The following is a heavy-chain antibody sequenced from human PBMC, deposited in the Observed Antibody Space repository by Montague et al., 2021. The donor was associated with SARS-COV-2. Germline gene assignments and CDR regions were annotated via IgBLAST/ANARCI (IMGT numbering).Heavy chain of an antibody. CDR1: GFTFNNYW. D-gene: IGHD6-19*01. Sequence: SLRLSCAASGFTFNNYWMHRVRQVPRKGLLWVSRINRDGSSTTYADSVKGRFTISRDNAKNTLYLQVNSLRDDDTAVYYCAREAYNSGDFDFWGQGTLVTVSS. CDR3: AREAYNSGDFDF. CDR2: INRDGSST. V-gene: IGHV3-74*01. J-gene: IGHJ4*02.